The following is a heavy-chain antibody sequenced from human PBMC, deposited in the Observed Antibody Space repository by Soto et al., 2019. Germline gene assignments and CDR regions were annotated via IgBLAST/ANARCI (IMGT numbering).Heavy chain of an antibody. CDR3: ARYDFGTFDY. CDR2: IYHSGST. D-gene: IGHD4-17*01. J-gene: IGHJ4*02. CDR1: GGSISSGGYS. V-gene: IGHV4-30-2*01. Sequence: PSETLSLTCAVSGGSISSGGYSWSWIRQPPGKGLEWIGYIYHSGSTYYNPSLKSRVTISVDKSKNQFSLNLDSVTAADTAVYYCARYDFGTFDYWGRGILVTVSS.